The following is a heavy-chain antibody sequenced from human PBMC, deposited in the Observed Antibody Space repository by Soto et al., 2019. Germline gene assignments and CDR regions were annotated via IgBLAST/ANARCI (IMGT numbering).Heavy chain of an antibody. Sequence: SETLSLTCAFSGDSVASNYLTWIRQSPGMGLEWIGNMHYTGISHYNPSLKSRLTMSVDKSKNQFTLKLTSVTAADTAVYYCARITSAVVIMDYWGQGTLVTVSS. V-gene: IGHV4-59*08. CDR2: MHYTGIS. CDR1: GDSVASNY. D-gene: IGHD3-3*01. CDR3: ARITSAVVIMDY. J-gene: IGHJ4*02.